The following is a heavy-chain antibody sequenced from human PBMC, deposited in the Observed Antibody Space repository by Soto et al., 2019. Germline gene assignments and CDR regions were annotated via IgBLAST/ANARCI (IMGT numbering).Heavy chain of an antibody. CDR3: ARDDYGDIHRYYYYGMDV. Sequence: GASVKVSCKVSGYTLTELSMHWVRQAPGKGLEWMGGFDPEDGETIYAQKFQGRVTMTEDTSTDTAYMELRSLRSDDTAVYYCARDDYGDIHRYYYYGMDVWGQGTTVTVSS. V-gene: IGHV1-24*01. J-gene: IGHJ6*02. CDR1: GYTLTELS. CDR2: FDPEDGET. D-gene: IGHD4-17*01.